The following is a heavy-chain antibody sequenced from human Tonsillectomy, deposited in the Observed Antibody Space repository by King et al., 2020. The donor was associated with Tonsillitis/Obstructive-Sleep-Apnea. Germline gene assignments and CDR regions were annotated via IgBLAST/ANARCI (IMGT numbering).Heavy chain of an antibody. J-gene: IGHJ6*04. CDR2: INQDGSEK. V-gene: IGHV3-7*01. CDR1: EFTFSGYW. CDR3: ARDPCV. Sequence: VQLVESGGGLVQPGGSLRLSCVASEFTFSGYWMSWVRQAPGKGLEWVANINQDGSEKYYVDSLKGRFTISRDNAGYSLYLQMNSLRAEDTAVYFCARDPCVWGKGTTVSVPS.